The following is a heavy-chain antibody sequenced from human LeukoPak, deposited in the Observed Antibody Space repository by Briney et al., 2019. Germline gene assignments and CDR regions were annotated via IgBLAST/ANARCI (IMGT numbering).Heavy chain of an antibody. D-gene: IGHD4-17*01. CDR3: AKWSDYANAFDI. CDR1: GGSITSYY. J-gene: IGHJ3*02. V-gene: IGHV4-59*01. CDR2: IYYSRST. Sequence: SETLSLTCTVSGGSITSYYWSWIRQSPGKGLEWIGHIYYSRSTNHSPSLKSRVTISIDTSRKQFSLKVSSVTAADTAMYYCAKWSDYANAFDIWGQGTVVIVSS.